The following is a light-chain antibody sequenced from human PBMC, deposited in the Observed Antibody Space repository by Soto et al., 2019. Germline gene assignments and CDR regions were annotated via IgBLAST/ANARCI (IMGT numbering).Light chain of an antibody. CDR1: QSVSSN. CDR2: GAS. Sequence: RVSAPFSAPPSVSPRERAPLSCRGSQSVSSNLAWYQQKPGQAPRLLIYGASTRATGIPARFSGSGSGTEFTLTISSLQSEDFAVYYCQQYNNWITFGQGTRLEIK. CDR3: QQYNNWIT. V-gene: IGKV3-15*01. J-gene: IGKJ5*01.